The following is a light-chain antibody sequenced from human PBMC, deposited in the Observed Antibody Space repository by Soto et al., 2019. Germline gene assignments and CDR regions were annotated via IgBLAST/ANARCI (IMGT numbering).Light chain of an antibody. CDR2: DVT. CDR1: SSDVGGYNY. J-gene: IGLJ2*01. Sequence: QSALTQPRSVSGSPGQAVTISCTGTSSDVGGYNYVSWYQHHPGKAPKLMIYDVTKRPSGVPDRFSGSKSGNTASLTISGLQAEDEADYYCGSYAGSYTWVFGGGTQLTVL. CDR3: GSYAGSYTWV. V-gene: IGLV2-11*01.